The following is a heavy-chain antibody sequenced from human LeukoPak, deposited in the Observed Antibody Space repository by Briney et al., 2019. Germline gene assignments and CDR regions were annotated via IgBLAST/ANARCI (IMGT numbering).Heavy chain of an antibody. Sequence: ASVKVSCKVSGYTFTDYYMHWVQQAPGKGLEWMGLVDPEDGETIYAEKFQGRVTITADTSTDTAYMELSNLRSEDTAVYYCATGLGLVPANDYWGQGTLVTVSS. J-gene: IGHJ4*02. CDR1: GYTFTDYY. D-gene: IGHD2-2*01. CDR3: ATGLGLVPANDY. CDR2: VDPEDGET. V-gene: IGHV1-69-2*01.